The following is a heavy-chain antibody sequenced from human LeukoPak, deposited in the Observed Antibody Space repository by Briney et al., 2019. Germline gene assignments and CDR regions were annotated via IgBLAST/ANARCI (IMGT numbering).Heavy chain of an antibody. CDR3: ARVLLGDFDY. D-gene: IGHD3-16*01. J-gene: IGHJ4*02. CDR2: IYHSGST. V-gene: IGHV4-30-2*01. CDR1: GGSISSGGYS. Sequence: SQTLSLTCAVSGGSISSGGYSWSWIRQPPGKGLEWIGYIYHSGSTYYNSSLKSRVTISVDTSKNQFSLKLSSVTAADTAVYYCARVLLGDFDYWGQGTLVTVSS.